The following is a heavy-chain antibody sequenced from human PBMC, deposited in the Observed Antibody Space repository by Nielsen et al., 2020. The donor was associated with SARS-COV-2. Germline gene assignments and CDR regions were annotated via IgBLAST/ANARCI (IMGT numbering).Heavy chain of an antibody. CDR2: IWYDGSNK. Sequence: GESLKISCAASGFTFSSYGMHWVRQAPGKGLEWVAVIWYDGSNKYYADSVKGRSTISRDNSKNTLYLQMNSLRAEDTAVYYCARDNWNYDALDVWGKGTTVTVSS. J-gene: IGHJ6*04. D-gene: IGHD1-7*01. CDR1: GFTFSSYG. V-gene: IGHV3-33*01. CDR3: ARDNWNYDALDV.